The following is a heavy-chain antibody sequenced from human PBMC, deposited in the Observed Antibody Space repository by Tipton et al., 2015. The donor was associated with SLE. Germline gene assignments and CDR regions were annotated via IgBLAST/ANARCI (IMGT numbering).Heavy chain of an antibody. CDR1: GGSFSGYY. V-gene: IGHV4-34*01. Sequence: TLSLTCAVYGGSFSGYYWSWIRQSPGTGLEWIGEINHSGGTNYNPSLKSRVTISVDTSKSQFSLKLNSVTAADTALYYCARGLHCPNSVCYHSFDYWGQGTLATVSS. CDR3: ARGLHCPNSVCYHSFDY. CDR2: INHSGGT. J-gene: IGHJ4*02. D-gene: IGHD2-8*01.